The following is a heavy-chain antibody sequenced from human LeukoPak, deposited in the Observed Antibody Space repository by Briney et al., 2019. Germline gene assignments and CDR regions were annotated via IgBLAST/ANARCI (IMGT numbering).Heavy chain of an antibody. CDR2: IYYSGST. Sequence: SETLSLTCTVSGGSISSSSYYWGWIRQPPGKGLEWIGSIYYSGSTYYNPSLKSRVTISVDTSKNQFSLKLSSVTAADTAVYYCARRATGGAFDIWGQGTVVTVSS. J-gene: IGHJ3*02. CDR1: GGSISSSSYY. D-gene: IGHD2-15*01. V-gene: IGHV4-39*01. CDR3: ARRATGGAFDI.